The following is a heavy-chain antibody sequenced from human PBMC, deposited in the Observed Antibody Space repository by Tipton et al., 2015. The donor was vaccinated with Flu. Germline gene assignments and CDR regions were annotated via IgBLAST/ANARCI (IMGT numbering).Heavy chain of an antibody. CDR2: ISSSSSYI. J-gene: IGHJ4*02. Sequence: CAASGFTFSSYSMNWVRQAPGKGLEWVSSISSSSSYIYYADSVKGRFTISRDNAKNSLYLQMNSLRAEDTAVYYCARPNYYDSSGYYYWGQGTLVTVSS. CDR3: ARPNYYDSSGYYY. CDR1: GFTFSSYS. V-gene: IGHV3-21*01. D-gene: IGHD3-22*01.